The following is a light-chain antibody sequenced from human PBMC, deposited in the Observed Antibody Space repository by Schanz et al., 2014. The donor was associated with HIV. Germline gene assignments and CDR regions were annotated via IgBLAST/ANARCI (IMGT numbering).Light chain of an antibody. CDR3: SSYTSSSTLV. V-gene: IGLV2-14*01. CDR2: AVS. Sequence: QSALTQPASVAGAPGQSITISCTGTSSDLGAYNSVSWFQQDPGKTPKLIIYAVSNRPSGVSNRFSGSKSGNTASLTISGLQAEDEADYYCSSYTSSSTLVFGGGTKLTVL. CDR1: SSDLGAYNS. J-gene: IGLJ2*01.